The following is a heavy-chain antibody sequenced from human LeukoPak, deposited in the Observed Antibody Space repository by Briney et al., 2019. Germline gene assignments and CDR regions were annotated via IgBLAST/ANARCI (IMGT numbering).Heavy chain of an antibody. D-gene: IGHD3-10*02. CDR1: GFSFGRHW. J-gene: IGHJ4*02. CDR3: ARDPYVSNFDY. Sequence: GGSLRLSCAASGFSFGRHWMNWVRQAPGKGPEWMGNIKEDGSEAYYVDSVKGRFTISRDNAQNSLYLHMHSLRVEDTAVYYCARDPYVSNFDYWGQGTLVTVSS. V-gene: IGHV3-7*03. CDR2: IKEDGSEA.